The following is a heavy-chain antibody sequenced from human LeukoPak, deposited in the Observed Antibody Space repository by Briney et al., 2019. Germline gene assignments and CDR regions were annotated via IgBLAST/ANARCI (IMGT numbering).Heavy chain of an antibody. CDR3: ARDADILAAFDI. CDR2: MYHREKT. J-gene: IGHJ3*02. Sequence: SETLSLTCAVSGYSISSGYFWGWIRPPSGKGLEWIARMYHREKTYHNPSVKSRVTISVDRSKNQFSLKLSSVTAADTAVYYCARDADILAAFDIWGQGTMVTVSS. D-gene: IGHD2-15*01. V-gene: IGHV4-38-2*02. CDR1: GYSISSGYF.